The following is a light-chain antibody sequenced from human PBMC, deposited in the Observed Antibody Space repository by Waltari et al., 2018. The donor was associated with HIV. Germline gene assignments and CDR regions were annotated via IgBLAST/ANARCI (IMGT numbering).Light chain of an antibody. Sequence: QSVLTQPPSASGTPGQSVSISCSGSRSNIGSNYVYWYQHLPGTTPKVVIYRSDQLPSGVPYRFSGSNSGTSASLAISGLRSEDEAHYYCASWDDNLSGWVFGGGTKLTVL. CDR2: RSD. J-gene: IGLJ3*02. V-gene: IGLV1-47*01. CDR1: RSNIGSNY. CDR3: ASWDDNLSGWV.